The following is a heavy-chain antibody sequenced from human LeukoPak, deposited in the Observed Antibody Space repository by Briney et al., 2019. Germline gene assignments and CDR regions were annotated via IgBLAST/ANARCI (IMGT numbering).Heavy chain of an antibody. CDR1: GFTFSDYY. D-gene: IGHD6-19*01. CDR2: ISSSGSVI. CDR3: ARVWDSSGWSRFDP. J-gene: IGHJ5*02. V-gene: IGHV3-11*01. Sequence: GGSLRLSCAASGFTFSDYYMSWIRQAPRKRLEWISSISSSGSVIYYADSVKGRFTISRDNAKNSLYVEMNSLRADDTAVYYCARVWDSSGWSRFDPWGQGTRVTVSS.